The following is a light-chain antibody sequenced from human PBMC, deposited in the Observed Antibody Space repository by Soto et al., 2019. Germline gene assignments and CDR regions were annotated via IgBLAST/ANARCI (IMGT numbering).Light chain of an antibody. CDR2: EVR. Sequence: QSALTQPASVSGSPGQSITISCTGTGSDVGGYNYVSWYQQHPGKAPKLMIYEVRNRPSGVSNRFSGSKSGNTASLTISGLQAEDEADYYCSSYTSSSSLKWVFGGGTKLTVL. CDR1: GSDVGGYNY. J-gene: IGLJ3*02. V-gene: IGLV2-14*01. CDR3: SSYTSSSSLKWV.